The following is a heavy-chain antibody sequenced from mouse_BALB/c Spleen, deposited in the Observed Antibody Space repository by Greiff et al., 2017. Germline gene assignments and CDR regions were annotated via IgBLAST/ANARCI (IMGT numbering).Heavy chain of an antibody. CDR3: ASLGDWFAY. J-gene: IGHJ3*01. Sequence: QVQLQQSGAELARPGASVKLSCKASGYTFTSYWMQWVKQRPGQGLEWIGAIYPGDGDTRYTQKFKGKATLTADKSSSTAYMQLSSLASEDSAVYYCASLGDWFAYWGQGTLVTVSA. CDR1: GYTFTSYW. CDR2: IYPGDGDT. V-gene: IGHV1-87*01.